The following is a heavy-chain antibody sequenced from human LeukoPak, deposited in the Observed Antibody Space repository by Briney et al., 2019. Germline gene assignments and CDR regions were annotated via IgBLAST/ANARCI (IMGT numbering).Heavy chain of an antibody. CDR2: IRSDGSNK. D-gene: IGHD3-10*01. Sequence: GGSLRLSCAASGFTFGSYGMHWVRQAPGKGLEWVTFIRSDGSNKYYADSVKGRFTISRDNSKNTLYLQMNSLRAEDTAVYYCARDGGQWYYYGSGSSTTNWFDPWGQGTLVTVSS. CDR3: ARDGGQWYYYGSGSSTTNWFDP. J-gene: IGHJ5*02. CDR1: GFTFGSYG. V-gene: IGHV3-30*02.